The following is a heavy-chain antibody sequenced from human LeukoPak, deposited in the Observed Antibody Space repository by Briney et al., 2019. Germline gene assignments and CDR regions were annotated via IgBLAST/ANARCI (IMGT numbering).Heavy chain of an antibody. CDR1: GFTVSSYA. D-gene: IGHD6-13*01. CDR2: ISVSGGST. V-gene: IGHV3-23*01. J-gene: IGHJ3*02. Sequence: GGSLRLSCAASGFTVSSYAISWVRQAPGKGLELVSAISVSGGSTYYPDSIKGRFTISRDNSKNTLYLQINSLRAEDTAVYYCAKIRDSSSWLNDAFDIWGQGTMVTVSS. CDR3: AKIRDSSSWLNDAFDI.